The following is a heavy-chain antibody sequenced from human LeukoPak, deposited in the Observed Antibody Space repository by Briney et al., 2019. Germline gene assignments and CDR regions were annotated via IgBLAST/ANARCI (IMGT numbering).Heavy chain of an antibody. CDR2: INSDGSET. Sequence: GGSLRLSCAASGFSFSDSWMRWVGQAPGQGLEGGANINSDGSETSYVDSVKGGFTISRDNAKNSLFLQMNSLRVDDTAMYYCRTSAARGGMDAWAQGTTVTVSS. CDR3: RTSAARGGMDA. J-gene: IGHJ6*02. CDR1: GFSFSDSW. D-gene: IGHD6-13*01. V-gene: IGHV3-7*01.